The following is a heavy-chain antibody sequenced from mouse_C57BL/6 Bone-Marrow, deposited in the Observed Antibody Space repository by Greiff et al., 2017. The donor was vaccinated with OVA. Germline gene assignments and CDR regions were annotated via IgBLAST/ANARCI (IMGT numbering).Heavy chain of an antibody. V-gene: IGHV1-52*01. CDR1: GYTFTSYW. Sequence: QVHVKQPGAELVRPGSSVKLSCKASGYTFTSYWMHWVKQRPIQGLEWIGNIDPSDSETHYNQKFKDKATLTVDKSSSTAYMQLSSLTSEDSAVYYCARHDYDDGFAYWGQGTLVTVSA. J-gene: IGHJ3*01. CDR3: ARHDYDDGFAY. D-gene: IGHD2-4*01. CDR2: IDPSDSET.